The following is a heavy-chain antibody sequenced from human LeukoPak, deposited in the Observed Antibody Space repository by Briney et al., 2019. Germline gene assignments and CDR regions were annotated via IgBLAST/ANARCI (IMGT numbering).Heavy chain of an antibody. V-gene: IGHV3-23*01. CDR3: TKVKTHWYFDN. D-gene: IGHD1-1*01. CDR1: GFPFSTND. CDR2: ISGSASGGT. J-gene: IGHJ4*02. Sequence: GGSLRLSCAASGFPFSTNDMSWVRQAPGKGLEWVSAISGSASGGTTYEDSVKGRFTISRDNSKGTLYLHMNSLRAEDTAVYYCTKVKTHWYFDNWGRGTLVTVSS.